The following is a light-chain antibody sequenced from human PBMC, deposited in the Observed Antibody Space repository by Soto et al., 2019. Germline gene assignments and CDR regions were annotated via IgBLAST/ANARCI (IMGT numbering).Light chain of an antibody. Sequence: DIQMTQSPSTLSASVGDRVTITCRASQSVSSFLGWYQQKPGKVPKLLIFDVSILASGVPSRFSGSGSGTEFTLTISSLQPEDFATYSCQQYYISWSFGQGTKVDI. CDR2: DVS. J-gene: IGKJ1*01. CDR1: QSVSSF. CDR3: QQYYISWS. V-gene: IGKV1-5*01.